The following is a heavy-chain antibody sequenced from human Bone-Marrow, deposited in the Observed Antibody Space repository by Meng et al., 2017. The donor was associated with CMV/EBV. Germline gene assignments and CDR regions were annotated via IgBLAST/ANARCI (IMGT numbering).Heavy chain of an antibody. CDR3: ARDRGYGGNGLGY. CDR2: ISSSQKYK. CDR1: GFTFSSFS. V-gene: IGHV3-21*01. Sequence: GESLKISCAASGFTFSSFSMNWVRQAPGKGLEWLSSISSSQKYKHYADSVRGRFTISRDDAKNSLYLQMNSLRAEDTAVYYCARDRGYGGNGLGYWGQGTLVTVSS. D-gene: IGHD4-23*01. J-gene: IGHJ4*02.